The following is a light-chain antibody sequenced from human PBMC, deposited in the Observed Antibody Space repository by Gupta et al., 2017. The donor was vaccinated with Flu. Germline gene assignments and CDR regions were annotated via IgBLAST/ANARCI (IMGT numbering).Light chain of an antibody. CDR2: EDR. CDR1: ALPKKY. Sequence: SYELPQPPSVSVSPGQTARITCSGDALPKKYAYWYQQKSGQAPVLIIYEDRKRPSGIPERFSGSSSGKMATLTISGAQVEDEADYYCYSTDTSGNHRVFGGGTNLTVL. CDR3: YSTDTSGNHRV. V-gene: IGLV3-10*01. J-gene: IGLJ3*02.